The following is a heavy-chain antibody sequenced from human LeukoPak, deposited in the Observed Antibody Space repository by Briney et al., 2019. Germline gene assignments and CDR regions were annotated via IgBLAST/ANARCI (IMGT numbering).Heavy chain of an antibody. CDR3: ARVPDCSTTSCYTLGWLDP. V-gene: IGHV4-34*01. CDR1: DGLFSGYY. D-gene: IGHD2-2*02. J-gene: IGHJ5*02. Sequence: SETLSLTCAVYDGLFSGYYWSWIRQPPGMGLEWIGEVNHSGTTNYNPSLKSRVTISVDTSKSQFSLKPTSVAAADTAVYYWARVPDCSTTSCYTLGWLDPWGQGTLVTVSS. CDR2: VNHSGTT.